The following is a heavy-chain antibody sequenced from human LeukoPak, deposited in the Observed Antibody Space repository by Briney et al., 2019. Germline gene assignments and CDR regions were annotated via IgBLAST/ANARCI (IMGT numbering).Heavy chain of an antibody. J-gene: IGHJ3*01. CDR2: IYYSGST. V-gene: IGHV4-39*07. CDR3: VRLRSGYKRIDAFDV. D-gene: IGHD5-24*01. Sequence: PSETLSLTCTVSGDSISSSISYWGWIRQPPGEGLEGIGSIYYSGSTYYNTSLKSQVTISVVKSKNQISLRLTSVTPANTAVYYCVRLRSGYKRIDAFDVWGQGTMVTLSS. CDR1: GDSISSSISY.